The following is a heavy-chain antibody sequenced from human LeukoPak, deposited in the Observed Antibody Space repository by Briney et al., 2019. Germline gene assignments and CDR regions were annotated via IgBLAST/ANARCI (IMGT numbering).Heavy chain of an antibody. CDR2: IIPILGMA. V-gene: IGHV1-69*04. CDR1: GGTFSSYA. Sequence: SEKVSCKASGGTFSSYAISWVRQAPGQGLEWMGRIIPILGMAHYAQKFQGRVTITADKSTSTAYMELSSLISEDTAVYYCVREVGYGDYVSTNNWFDPWGQGTLVIVSS. CDR3: VREVGYGDYVSTNNWFDP. J-gene: IGHJ5*02. D-gene: IGHD4-17*01.